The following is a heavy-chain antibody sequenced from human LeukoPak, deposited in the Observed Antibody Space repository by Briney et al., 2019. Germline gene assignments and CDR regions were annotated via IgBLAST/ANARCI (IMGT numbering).Heavy chain of an antibody. D-gene: IGHD3-16*01. CDR2: INHSGST. Sequence: SETLSLTCAVYGGSFSGYYWSWIRQPPGKGLEWIGGINHSGSTNYNPSLKSRVTISVDTSKNQFSLKLSSVTAADTAVYYCASQDGHGLGYFDYWGQGTLVTVSS. J-gene: IGHJ4*02. CDR3: ASQDGHGLGYFDY. V-gene: IGHV4-34*01. CDR1: GGSFSGYY.